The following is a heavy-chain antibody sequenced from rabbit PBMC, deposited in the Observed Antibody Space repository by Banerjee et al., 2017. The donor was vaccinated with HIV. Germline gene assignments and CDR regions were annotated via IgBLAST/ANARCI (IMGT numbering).Heavy chain of an antibody. J-gene: IGHJ6*01. CDR3: ARSNTYYGMDL. CDR1: GFTISSSYY. V-gene: IGHV1S45*01. CDR2: IYISSGNT. Sequence: QEQLEESGGDLVKPEGSLTLTCTASGFTISSSYYMCWVRQAPGKGLEWIACIYISSGNTYYANWAKGRFTGSKTSSTTVTLQMTSLTAADTATYFCARSNTYYGMDLWGPGTLVTVS.